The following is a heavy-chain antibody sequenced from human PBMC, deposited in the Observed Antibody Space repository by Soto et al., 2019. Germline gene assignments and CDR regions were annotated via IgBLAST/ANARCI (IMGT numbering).Heavy chain of an antibody. CDR1: GFTFSSYG. V-gene: IGHV3-33*01. J-gene: IGHJ5*02. CDR2: IWYDGSNK. Sequence: GGSLRLSCAASGFTFSSYGMHWVRQAPGKGLEWVAVIWYDGSNKYYADSAKGRFTISRDNSKNTLYLQMNSLRAEDTAVYYCARDRGGVVVPAAETPYNWFDPWGQGTLVTVSS. D-gene: IGHD2-2*01. CDR3: ARDRGGVVVPAAETPYNWFDP.